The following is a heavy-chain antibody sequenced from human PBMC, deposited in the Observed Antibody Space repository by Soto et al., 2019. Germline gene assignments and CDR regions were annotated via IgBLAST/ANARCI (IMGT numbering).Heavy chain of an antibody. J-gene: IGHJ3*02. D-gene: IGHD3-22*01. CDR1: GFTFSSYG. CDR2: ISYDGSNK. CDR3: AKGESHDSSGYPWDAFDI. V-gene: IGHV3-30*18. Sequence: HPGGSLRLSCAASGFTFSSYGMHWVRQAPGKGLEWVAVISYDGSNKYYADSVKGRFTISRDNSKNTLYLQMNSLRAEDTAVYYCAKGESHDSSGYPWDAFDIWGQGTMVTVSS.